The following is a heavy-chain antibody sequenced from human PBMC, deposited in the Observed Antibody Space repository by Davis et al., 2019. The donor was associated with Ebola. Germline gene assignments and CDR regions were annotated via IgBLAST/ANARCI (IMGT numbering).Heavy chain of an antibody. V-gene: IGHV4-38-2*02. D-gene: IGHD3-3*01. Sequence: SETLSLTCTVSGYSISSGYYWGWIRQPPGKGLEWIGSIYHSGSTYYNPSLKSRVTISVDTSKNQFSLKLSSVTAADTAVYYCARGGFLVTYYFDYWGQGTLVTVSS. CDR3: ARGGFLVTYYFDY. CDR1: GYSISSGYY. J-gene: IGHJ4*02. CDR2: IYHSGST.